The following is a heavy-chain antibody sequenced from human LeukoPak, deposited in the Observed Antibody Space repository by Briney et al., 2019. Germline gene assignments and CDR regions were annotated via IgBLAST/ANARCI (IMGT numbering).Heavy chain of an antibody. CDR2: IKSRADGGTT. Sequence: GGSLRLSCAGSRLPFSIAWMTWVRQAPGKGLEWVGRIKSRADGGTTDYAAPVKGRFAISRDDSKSTVYLQMNSLRTEDTAVYSCTTPVHYSDSRFDFWGQGTLVTVSS. CDR3: TTPVHYSDSRFDF. CDR1: RLPFSIAW. V-gene: IGHV3-15*01. J-gene: IGHJ4*02. D-gene: IGHD3-22*01.